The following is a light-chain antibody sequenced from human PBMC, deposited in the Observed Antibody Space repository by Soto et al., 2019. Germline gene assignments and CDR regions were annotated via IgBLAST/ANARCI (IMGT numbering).Light chain of an antibody. V-gene: IGKV3-11*01. CDR1: QSVTRY. Sequence: EIVLTQSPATLSFYPGERATLPCRASQSVTRYLAWYQQKPGQAPRLLIYDASNRATGIPARFSGSGSGTVFSFTISSLELEDVAVYYCQQRSTLPYSFGQGTKLEIQ. J-gene: IGKJ2*03. CDR3: QQRSTLPYS. CDR2: DAS.